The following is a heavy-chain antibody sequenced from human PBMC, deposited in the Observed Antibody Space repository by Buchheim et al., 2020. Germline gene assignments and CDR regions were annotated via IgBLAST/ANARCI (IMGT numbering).Heavy chain of an antibody. J-gene: IGHJ6*02. CDR2: IYYSGST. Sequence: QVQLQESGPGLVKPSQTLSLTCTVSGGSISSGDYYWRWIRQPPGKGLEWIGYIYYSGSTYYNPSLKSRVTISVATSKNQFSLKLSSVTAADTAVYYCARDRIPDYYGSGSAAGMDVWGQGTT. CDR3: ARDRIPDYYGSGSAAGMDV. D-gene: IGHD3-10*01. CDR1: GGSISSGDYY. V-gene: IGHV4-30-4*01.